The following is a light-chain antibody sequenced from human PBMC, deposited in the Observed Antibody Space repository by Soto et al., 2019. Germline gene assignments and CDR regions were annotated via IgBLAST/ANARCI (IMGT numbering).Light chain of an antibody. CDR1: QGIGNS. Sequence: DIQMTQSPPSLSASVGDRVTITCRASQGIGNSLAWYQQKPGTVPKLLIYSASTLQSGVPSRFSGSGSETDFTVTISSLQPEDVAAYYCQKYNTVPATFGQGTRLEIK. CDR2: SAS. V-gene: IGKV1-27*01. CDR3: QKYNTVPAT. J-gene: IGKJ5*01.